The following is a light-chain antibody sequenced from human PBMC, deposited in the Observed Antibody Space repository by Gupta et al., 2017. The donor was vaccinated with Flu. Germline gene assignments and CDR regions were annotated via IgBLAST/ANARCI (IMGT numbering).Light chain of an antibody. CDR3: QQCNSTPFT. CDR1: QSISNY. J-gene: IGKJ2*01. V-gene: IGKV1-39*01. Sequence: PSSLSASVGNRVTITCRDRQSISNYLHWYQQKPGNAHKLMIYAASRVKSGVPSRFSGSGSGTDFTLTISRLQPEDFATYYCQQCNSTPFTFGQGTKVEIK. CDR2: AAS.